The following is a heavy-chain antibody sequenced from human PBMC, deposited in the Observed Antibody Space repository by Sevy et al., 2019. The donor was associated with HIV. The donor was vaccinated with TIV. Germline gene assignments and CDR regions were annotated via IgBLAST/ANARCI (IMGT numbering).Heavy chain of an antibody. V-gene: IGHV3-48*01. CDR3: ARSLAAAENWFDP. J-gene: IGHJ5*02. D-gene: IGHD6-13*01. Sequence: GESLKISCVGSGFTFREYSMNWVRQAPGKGLEWVSYISGSSTTIEHADSVKGRFSISRDNADNSVFLQMNRLRVEDTAVYYCARSLAAAENWFDPWGQRTLVTVSS. CDR1: GFTFREYS. CDR2: ISGSSTTI.